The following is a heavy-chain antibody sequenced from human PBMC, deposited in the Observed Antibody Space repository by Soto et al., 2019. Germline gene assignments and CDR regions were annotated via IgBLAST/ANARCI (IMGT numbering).Heavy chain of an antibody. D-gene: IGHD1-26*01. CDR2: IYYSGST. V-gene: IGHV4-59*08. J-gene: IGHJ4*02. Sequence: PSETLSLTCTVSGGSIRSYYWSWIRQPPGKGLELIGYIYYSGSTNYNPSLRSRVTISVDTSKNQFSLKLRSVTAADTAVYYCARWVGHFDFWGPGTLVTVS. CDR3: ARWVGHFDF. CDR1: GGSIRSYY.